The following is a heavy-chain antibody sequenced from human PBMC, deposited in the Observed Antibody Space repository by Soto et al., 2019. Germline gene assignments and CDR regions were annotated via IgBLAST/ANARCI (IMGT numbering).Heavy chain of an antibody. CDR1: GYSFTDYH. D-gene: IGHD2-8*01. Sequence: ASVKVSCKASGYSFTDYHIHWVRQAPGQGLEWLGRINPKSGGTSTAQKFQGWVTMTTDTSISTASLELTRLTSDDTAIYYCARGDSTDCSNGVCSFFYNHDMDVWGQGTTVTVSS. J-gene: IGHJ6*02. CDR3: ARGDSTDCSNGVCSFFYNHDMDV. CDR2: INPKSGGT. V-gene: IGHV1-2*04.